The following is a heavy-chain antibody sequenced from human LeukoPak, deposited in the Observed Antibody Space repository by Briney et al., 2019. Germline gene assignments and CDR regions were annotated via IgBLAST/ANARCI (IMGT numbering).Heavy chain of an antibody. CDR3: ARVRSEYGSGSMASPDY. CDR1: GYTFTSYG. CDR2: ISAYNGNT. D-gene: IGHD3-10*01. V-gene: IGHV1-18*01. Sequence: GAPVKVSCKASGYTFTSYGISWVRQAVGQGLEWMGWISAYNGNTNYAQKLQGRVTMTTDTSTSTAYMELRSLRSDDTAVYYCARVRSEYGSGSMASPDYWGQGTLVTVSS. J-gene: IGHJ4*02.